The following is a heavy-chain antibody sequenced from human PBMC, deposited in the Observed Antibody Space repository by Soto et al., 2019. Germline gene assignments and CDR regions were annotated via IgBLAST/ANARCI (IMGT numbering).Heavy chain of an antibody. J-gene: IGHJ6*03. CDR1: GFTFSSYA. CDR2: ISASGAST. Sequence: GGSLRLSCAASGFTFSSYAMSWVRQAPGKGLEWVSAISASGASTYYADSVKGRFTISRDNSKNTAYLQMNSLKTEDTAVYYCTRHVDCSGGSCYSGYYYYMDVWGKGTTVTVPS. CDR3: TRHVDCSGGSCYSGYYYYMDV. V-gene: IGHV3-23*01. D-gene: IGHD2-15*01.